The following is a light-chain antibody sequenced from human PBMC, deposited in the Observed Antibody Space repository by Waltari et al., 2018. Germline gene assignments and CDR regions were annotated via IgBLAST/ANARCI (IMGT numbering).Light chain of an antibody. V-gene: IGLV3-1*01. CDR3: QAWDSSIVV. J-gene: IGLJ2*01. CDR1: KLGHKY. CDR2: QDN. Sequence: SSEVTQPPSVSVPPGQTASIPCSGDKLGHKYVSWYRQKPGQSPIVVIYQDNNRPSGIPGRFSGSNSGNTATLTISGTQAIDEADYYCQAWDSSIVVFGGGTKLTVL.